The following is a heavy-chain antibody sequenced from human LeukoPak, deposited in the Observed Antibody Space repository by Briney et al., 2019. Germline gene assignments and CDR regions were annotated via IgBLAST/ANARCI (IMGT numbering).Heavy chain of an antibody. D-gene: IGHD5-18*01. J-gene: IGHJ6*03. V-gene: IGHV4-34*01. Sequence: PSETLSLTCAVYGGSFSGYYWSWIRQPPGKGLEWIGEINHSGSTNYNPSLKSRVTISVETSKNQFSLKLSSVTAAGTAVSYCARGGYSYDYYYYYMDVWGEETTATVSS. CDR2: INHSGST. CDR3: ARGGYSYDYYYYYMDV. CDR1: GGSFSGYY.